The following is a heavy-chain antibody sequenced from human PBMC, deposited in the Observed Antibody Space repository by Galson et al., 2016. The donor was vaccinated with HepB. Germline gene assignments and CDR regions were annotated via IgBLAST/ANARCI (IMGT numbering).Heavy chain of an antibody. CDR1: GGSISSGGYY. V-gene: IGHV4-31*03. CDR3: ARRPVGTRGYYLDN. Sequence: TLSLTCTVSGGSISSGGYYWSWIRQHPGKGLEWIGYIYYSGSTYYNPSLKSRVTIPVDTSKIQFSLKLSSVTAADTAVYYCARRPVGTRGYYLDNWGRGTLVSVSA. J-gene: IGHJ4*02. D-gene: IGHD1-26*01. CDR2: IYYSGST.